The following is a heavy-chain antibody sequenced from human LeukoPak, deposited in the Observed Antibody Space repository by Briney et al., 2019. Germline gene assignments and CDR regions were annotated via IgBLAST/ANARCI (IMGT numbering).Heavy chain of an antibody. CDR1: GYTFTGYY. Sequence: ASVKVSCKASGYTFTGYYMHWVRQAPGQGLEWMGWINPNSGGTNYAQKFQGRVTMTRDTSISTAYMELSRLRSDDTAVYYCATLPSRWELREDIWGQGTMVTVSS. V-gene: IGHV1-2*02. CDR3: ATLPSRWELREDI. D-gene: IGHD1-26*01. J-gene: IGHJ3*02. CDR2: INPNSGGT.